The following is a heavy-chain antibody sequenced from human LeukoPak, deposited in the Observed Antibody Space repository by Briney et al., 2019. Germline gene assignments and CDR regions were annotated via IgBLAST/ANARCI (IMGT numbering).Heavy chain of an antibody. CDR3: ATTIHDYGDYEYAFDI. V-gene: IGHV7-4-1*02. J-gene: IGHJ3*02. CDR2: INTNTGNP. D-gene: IGHD4-17*01. Sequence: ASVKVCCKASGYTFTSCAMNWVRQAPGQGLEWMGWINTNTGNPTYAQGFTGRFVFSLDTSVSTAYLQISSLKAEDTAVYYCATTIHDYGDYEYAFDIWGQGTMVTVSS. CDR1: GYTFTSCA.